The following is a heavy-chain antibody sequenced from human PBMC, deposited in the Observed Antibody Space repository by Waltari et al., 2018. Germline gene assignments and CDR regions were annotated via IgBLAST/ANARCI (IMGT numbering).Heavy chain of an antibody. CDR1: GYTFTGYY. V-gene: IGHV1-2*06. CDR2: INPSSGGT. J-gene: IGHJ4*02. D-gene: IGHD1-26*01. Sequence: QVQLVQSGAEVKKPGASVKVSCKASGYTFTGYYMHWVRQAPGQGLEWMGRINPSSGGTNHAQKFQGRGTMTRETAISTAYMELSRLGSDDTAVYYCARGGSGSYQGWGQGTLVTVSS. CDR3: ARGGSGSYQG.